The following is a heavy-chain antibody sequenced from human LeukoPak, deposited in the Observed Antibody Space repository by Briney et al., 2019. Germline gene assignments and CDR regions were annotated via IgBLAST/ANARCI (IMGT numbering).Heavy chain of an antibody. D-gene: IGHD3-22*01. CDR1: GNTFTSYD. J-gene: IGHJ4*02. V-gene: IGHV1-8*01. Sequence: ASVKVSCKASGNTFTSYDINWVRQAPGQGLEWMGWMNPNSGNTGYAQKFQGRVTMTRNTSITTAYMELSSLRSEDTAMYYCARGLQGSSGYLDSWGQGTLVTVSS. CDR2: MNPNSGNT. CDR3: ARGLQGSSGYLDS.